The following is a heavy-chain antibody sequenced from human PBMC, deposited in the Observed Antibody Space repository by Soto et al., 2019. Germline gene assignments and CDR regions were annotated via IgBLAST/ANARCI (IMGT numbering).Heavy chain of an antibody. CDR3: AKDTYCGGDCYSIHLGYYGMDV. CDR2: ISYDGSNK. J-gene: IGHJ6*02. D-gene: IGHD2-21*02. Sequence: QPGGSLRLSFAASGFSFSSYGMHWGRHAPGKGLEWFAVISYDGSNKYYADSVKGRFTISRDNSKNTLYLQMNSLRAEDTAVYYCAKDTYCGGDCYSIHLGYYGMDVWGQGTTVTVSS. CDR1: GFSFSSYG. V-gene: IGHV3-30*18.